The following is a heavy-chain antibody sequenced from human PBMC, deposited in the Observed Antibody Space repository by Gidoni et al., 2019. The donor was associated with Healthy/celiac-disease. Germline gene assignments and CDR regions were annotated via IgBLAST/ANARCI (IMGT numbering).Heavy chain of an antibody. CDR3: ARDPADYGYYYYGMDV. Sequence: EVQLVESGGGLVKPGGSVRLSWAASGFTYSSYSRNWVRQAPGKGLEGVSSISSSSSYIYYADSVKGRFTSSRDNAKNSLYLQMNSLRAEDTAVYYCARDPADYGYYYYGMDVWGQGTTVTVSS. CDR1: GFTYSSYS. V-gene: IGHV3-21*01. CDR2: ISSSSSYI. D-gene: IGHD4-17*01. J-gene: IGHJ6*02.